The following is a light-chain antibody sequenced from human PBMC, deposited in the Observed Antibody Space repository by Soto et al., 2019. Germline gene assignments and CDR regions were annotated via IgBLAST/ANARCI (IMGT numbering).Light chain of an antibody. CDR3: PQRSNRLT. V-gene: IGKV3-11*01. CDR1: QSVSNF. CDR2: GES. Sequence: EIVLTQSPATLSLSPGERATLSCRASQSVSNFLAWYQQRPGQAPRLLLYGESNRATGTPARFSGSGSGTDFTLTISSLEPEDSAVYYCPQRSNRLTVGGVTKVEIK. J-gene: IGKJ4*01.